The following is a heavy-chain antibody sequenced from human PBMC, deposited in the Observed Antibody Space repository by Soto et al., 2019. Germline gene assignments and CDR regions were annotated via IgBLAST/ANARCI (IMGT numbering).Heavy chain of an antibody. CDR3: AGGGDYRFDY. CDR2: IYHSGST. CDR1: GASISTSYW. V-gene: IGHV4-4*02. D-gene: IGHD4-17*01. J-gene: IGHJ4*02. Sequence: SETLSLTCAVSGASISTSYWWSWVRQPPGKGLEWIGEIYHSGSTNYTPSLKSRVTISLDKSKNQFSLKLSSVTAADTAVYYCAGGGDYRFDYWGQGTLVPGSS.